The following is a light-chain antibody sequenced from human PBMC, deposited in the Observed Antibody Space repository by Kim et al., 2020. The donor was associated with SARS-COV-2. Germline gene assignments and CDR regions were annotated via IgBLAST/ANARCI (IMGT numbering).Light chain of an antibody. J-gene: IGKJ2*03. Sequence: DIVLTQSPGTLSLSPGERATLSCRASQSVSSSYLAWYQQKPGQAPRLLIYGASSRATGIPDRFSGSGSGTDFTLTISRLEPEDFAVYYCQQDGSSPSYSFGQGTKLEI. V-gene: IGKV3-20*01. CDR1: QSVSSSY. CDR2: GAS. CDR3: QQDGSSPSYS.